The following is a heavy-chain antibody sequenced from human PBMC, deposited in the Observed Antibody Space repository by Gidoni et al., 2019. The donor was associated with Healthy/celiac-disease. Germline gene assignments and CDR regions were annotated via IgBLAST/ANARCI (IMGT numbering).Heavy chain of an antibody. CDR3: ARWGDYYDSSGHGGGDFDY. CDR2: INYSGST. V-gene: IGHV4-30-4*01. D-gene: IGHD3-22*01. Sequence: VQLQEWGPGLVKPSQTPSLPCTVPGGSIRRGEYYWSWIRQPPGKGLEWIGYINYSGSTYYNPSLKSRVTISVDTSKNQFSLKLSAVAAAVTAEYCCARWGDYYDSSGHGGGDFDYWGQGTLVTVSS. CDR1: GGSIRRGEYY. J-gene: IGHJ4*02.